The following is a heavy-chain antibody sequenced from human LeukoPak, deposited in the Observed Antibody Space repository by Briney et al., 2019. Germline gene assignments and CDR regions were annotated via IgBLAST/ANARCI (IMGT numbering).Heavy chain of an antibody. CDR2: VYYSGTT. V-gene: IGHV4-39*01. J-gene: IGHJ4*02. D-gene: IGHD2/OR15-2a*01. CDR3: ARREYPRKYYFDF. CDR1: GDSISSSNYY. Sequence: SETLSLTCTVSGDSISSSNYYWGWIRQTPREGLEWIGSVYYSGTTYYNPSLKSRLTMSVDTSKNQFSLKLHSVTAADTAVYYCARREYPRKYYFDFWGQGTLVTVSS.